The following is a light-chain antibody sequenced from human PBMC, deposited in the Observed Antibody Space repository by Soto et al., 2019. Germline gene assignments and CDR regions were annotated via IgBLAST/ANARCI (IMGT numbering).Light chain of an antibody. J-gene: IGKJ1*01. CDR2: DAS. V-gene: IGKV3-11*01. CDR3: QQYGSSGT. CDR1: QSVSSY. Sequence: ELLLTQSPATLSLSPGESATLSCRASQSVSSYLAWYQQKPGQAPRLLIYDASNRATGIPARFSGSGSGTDFTLTISSLEPEDFAVYYCQQYGSSGTFGQGTKVDIK.